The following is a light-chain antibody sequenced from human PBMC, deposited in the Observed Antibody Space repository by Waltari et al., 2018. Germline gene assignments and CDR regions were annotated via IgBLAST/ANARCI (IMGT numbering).Light chain of an antibody. V-gene: IGKV3-11*01. CDR2: DSS. CDR1: QTVSTY. J-gene: IGKJ5*01. Sequence: ENVLTQSPATLSLSPGERATLSCRARQTVSTYLAWYQQKPGQAPRLLIYDSSNRAAGVPARFSGGGSGTDFTLTISSLYPEDSAVYYCQQRINWPLTFGQGTRLEIK. CDR3: QQRINWPLT.